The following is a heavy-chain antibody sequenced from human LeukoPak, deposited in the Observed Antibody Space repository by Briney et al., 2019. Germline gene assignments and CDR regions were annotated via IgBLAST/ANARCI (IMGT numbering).Heavy chain of an antibody. CDR2: ISYDGSNK. J-gene: IGHJ4*02. V-gene: IGHV3-30-3*01. Sequence: GGSLRLSCAASGFTFRNYYMHWVRQAPGKGLEWVAVISYDGSNKYYADSVKGRFTISRDNSKNTLYLQMNSLRAEDTAVYYCASTVRAWIQTKTADFDYWGQGTLVTVSS. CDR1: GFTFRNYY. D-gene: IGHD5-18*01. CDR3: ASTVRAWIQTKTADFDY.